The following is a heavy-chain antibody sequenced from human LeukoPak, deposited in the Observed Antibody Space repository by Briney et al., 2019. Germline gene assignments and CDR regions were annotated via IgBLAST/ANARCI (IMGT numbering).Heavy chain of an antibody. CDR1: GFTFSSYG. J-gene: IGHJ4*02. D-gene: IGHD4-17*01. CDR3: ARDYSTVTTFFDY. CDR2: IRYDGSNK. V-gene: IGHV3-30*02. Sequence: GGSLRLSCASSGFTFSSYGMHWVRQAPGKGLEWVTFIRYDGSNKYYADSVKGRFTISRDNSKNTLYLQMNSLRAEDTAVYYCARDYSTVTTFFDYWGQGTLVTVSS.